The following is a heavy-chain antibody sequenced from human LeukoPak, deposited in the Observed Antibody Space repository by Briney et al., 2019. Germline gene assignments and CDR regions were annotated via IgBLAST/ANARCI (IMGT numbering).Heavy chain of an antibody. V-gene: IGHV3-21*01. CDR2: ISGSSTYI. Sequence: GGSLRLSCVASGFTFSSYSMNWVRQAPGKGLEWVSSISGSSTYIFYADSVKGRFTISRDNAKNSLYLQMNSLRAEDTAVYYCATSPLWGYAFDIWGQGTMVTVSS. CDR1: GFTFSSYS. CDR3: ATSPLWGYAFDI. D-gene: IGHD2/OR15-2a*01. J-gene: IGHJ3*02.